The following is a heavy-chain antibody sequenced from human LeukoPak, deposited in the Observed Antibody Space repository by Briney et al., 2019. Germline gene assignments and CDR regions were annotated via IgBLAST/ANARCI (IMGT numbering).Heavy chain of an antibody. J-gene: IGHJ4*02. CDR1: GVSINTCCYY. V-gene: IGHV4-61*01. D-gene: IGHD5-18*01. Sequence: SETLSLTCDVSGVSINTCCYYWTWIRQPPGKGLEWIGYKYYSGSTRYNSSLRSRLTISLDTSKKQFSLRLTSVTAADTAVYYCARGRSYGFDFDSWGPGTLVIVSS. CDR2: KYYSGST. CDR3: ARGRSYGFDFDS.